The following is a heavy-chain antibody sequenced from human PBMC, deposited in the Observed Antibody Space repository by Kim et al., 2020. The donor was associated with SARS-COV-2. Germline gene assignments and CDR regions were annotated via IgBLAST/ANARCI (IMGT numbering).Heavy chain of an antibody. CDR3: ARVVVTAIGDAFDI. J-gene: IGHJ3*02. CDR1: GGSISSGGYY. CDR2: IYYSGST. D-gene: IGHD2-21*02. Sequence: SETLSLTCTVSGGSISSGGYYWSWIRQHPGKGLEWIGYIYYSGSTYYNPSLKSRVTISVDTSKNQFSLKLSSVTAADTAVYYCARVVVTAIGDAFDIWGQGTMVTVSS. V-gene: IGHV4-31*03.